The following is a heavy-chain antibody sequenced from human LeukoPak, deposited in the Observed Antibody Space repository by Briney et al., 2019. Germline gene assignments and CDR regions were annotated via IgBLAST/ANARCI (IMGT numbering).Heavy chain of an antibody. J-gene: IGHJ6*03. CDR3: ARDGIVVVPAATPIYYYYMDV. V-gene: IGHV1-2*02. Sequence: GASVKVSCKASGYTFTGYYMHWVRQAPGQGLEWMGWINPNSGGTNYAQKFQGRVTMTRDTSISTAYMELSRLRSDDTAVYYCARDGIVVVPAATPIYYYYMDVWGKGTTVTVSS. CDR1: GYTFTGYY. CDR2: INPNSGGT. D-gene: IGHD2-2*01.